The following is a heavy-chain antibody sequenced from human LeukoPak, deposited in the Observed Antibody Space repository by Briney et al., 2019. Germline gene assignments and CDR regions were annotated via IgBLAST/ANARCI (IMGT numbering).Heavy chain of an antibody. CDR1: GGSISSFY. V-gene: IGHV4-59*01. D-gene: IGHD5/OR15-5a*01. CDR3: ARDKGLPQAFDI. Sequence: PSQKLSLTCTVSGGSISSFYWSWIRQPPGKELEYIGYISYSETTSYNPSLKSRVTISVDTSKNQFSLKLTSVTAADTAVYYCARDKGLPQAFDIWCQGTMVTVSS. CDR2: ISYSETT. J-gene: IGHJ3*02.